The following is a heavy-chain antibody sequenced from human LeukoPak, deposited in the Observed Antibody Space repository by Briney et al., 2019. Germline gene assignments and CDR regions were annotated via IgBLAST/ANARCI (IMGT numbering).Heavy chain of an antibody. Sequence: GASVKVSCKASGGTFSSYAISWVRQAPGHGLEWMGGIIPIFGTANYAQKFQGRVTITTDESTSTAYMELSSLRSEDTAVYYCARGFENYYFDYWGQGTLVTVSS. D-gene: IGHD3-10*01. J-gene: IGHJ4*02. CDR2: IIPIFGTA. CDR3: ARGFENYYFDY. V-gene: IGHV1-69*05. CDR1: GGTFSSYA.